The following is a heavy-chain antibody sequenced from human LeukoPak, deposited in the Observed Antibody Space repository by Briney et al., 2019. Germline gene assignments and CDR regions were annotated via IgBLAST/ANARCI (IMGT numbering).Heavy chain of an antibody. CDR3: ARGDRVEMAAIVLDY. CDR1: GGSISSYY. J-gene: IGHJ4*02. V-gene: IGHV4-59*01. D-gene: IGHD5-24*01. Sequence: KPSETLSLTCTVSGGSISSYYWSWIRQPPGKGLEWIGYIYYRGSTNYNPSLKSRVTISVDTSKNQFPLKLSSVTAADTAVYYCARGDRVEMAAIVLDYWGQGTLVTVSS. CDR2: IYYRGST.